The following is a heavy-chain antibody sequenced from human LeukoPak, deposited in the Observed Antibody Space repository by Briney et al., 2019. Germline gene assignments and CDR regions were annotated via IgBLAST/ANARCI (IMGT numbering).Heavy chain of an antibody. CDR1: GGSFSGYY. CDR3: ARGGRRSGYYYVTYGY. D-gene: IGHD3-22*01. J-gene: IGHJ4*02. CDR2: INHSGST. V-gene: IGHV4-34*01. Sequence: PSETLSLTCAVYGGSFSGYYWSWIRQPPGKGLEWIGEINHSGSTNYNPPLKSRVTISVDTSKNQFSLKLSSVTAADTAVYYCARGGRRSGYYYVTYGYWGQGTLATVSS.